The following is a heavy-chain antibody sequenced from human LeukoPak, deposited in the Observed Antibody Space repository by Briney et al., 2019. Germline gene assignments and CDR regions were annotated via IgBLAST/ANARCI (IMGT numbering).Heavy chain of an antibody. CDR3: AGDVLKYSSGWYGAFDI. Sequence: GGSLRLSCAASGFTFSSYSMNWVRQAPGKGLEWVSSISFSSSYIYYADSVKGRFTISRDNAKNSLYLQMNSLRAEDTAVYYCAGDVLKYSSGWYGAFDIWGQGTMVTVSS. D-gene: IGHD6-19*01. CDR2: ISFSSSYI. V-gene: IGHV3-21*04. CDR1: GFTFSSYS. J-gene: IGHJ3*02.